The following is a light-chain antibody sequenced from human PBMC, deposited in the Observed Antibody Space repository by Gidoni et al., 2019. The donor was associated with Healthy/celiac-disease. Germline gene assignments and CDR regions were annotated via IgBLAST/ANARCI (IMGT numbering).Light chain of an antibody. CDR2: KAS. CDR3: QQYNSYSWT. Sequence: ASVGDRVTITCRASQSISSWLAWYQQKPGKAPKLLIYKASSLESGVPSRFSGSGSGTEFTLTISSLQPDDFATYYCQQYNSYSWTFGQGTKVEIK. J-gene: IGKJ1*01. CDR1: QSISSW. V-gene: IGKV1-5*03.